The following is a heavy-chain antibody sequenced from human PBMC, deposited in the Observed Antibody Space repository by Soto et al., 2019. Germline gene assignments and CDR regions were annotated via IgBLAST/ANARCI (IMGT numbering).Heavy chain of an antibody. V-gene: IGHV5-51*01. Sequence: GESLKISCKGLGNSFNNWIGWVRQMPGKGLEWVGIIYPGDSDTRYSPSFQGQVTISADKSISTAYLQWSSLKASDTAMYYCARGTDAIITAFDYWGQGTLVTVSS. CDR3: ARGTDAIITAFDY. CDR1: GNSFNNW. CDR2: IYPGDSDT. J-gene: IGHJ4*02. D-gene: IGHD1-7*01.